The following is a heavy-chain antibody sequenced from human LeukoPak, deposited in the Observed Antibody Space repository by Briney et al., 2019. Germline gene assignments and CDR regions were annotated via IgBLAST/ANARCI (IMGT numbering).Heavy chain of an antibody. D-gene: IGHD6-6*01. CDR1: GFTFSSYW. CDR3: VREYSSSSGRAFDI. V-gene: IGHV3-74*01. J-gene: IGHJ3*02. Sequence: PGGSLRFSCAASGFTFSSYWMHWVRQAPGKGLVWVSRISTDGSSTNSADSVKGRLTISRDNAKNTLYLQMNSLRAEDTAVYYCVREYSSSSGRAFDIWGQGTMVTVSP. CDR2: ISTDGSST.